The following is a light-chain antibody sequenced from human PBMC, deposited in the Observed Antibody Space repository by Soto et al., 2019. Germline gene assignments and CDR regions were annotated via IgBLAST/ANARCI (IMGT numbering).Light chain of an antibody. CDR3: LSYTTNHTQV. CDR2: EVN. Sequence: QSALTQPASVSASPGQSITISCTGTSSDVGGYKFVSWYQHHPGKAPKLMIYEVNNRPSGVSNRFSGSKSGNTASLTISGLQPEDEADYYCLSYTTNHTQVFGGGTKLTVL. J-gene: IGLJ3*02. CDR1: SSDVGGYKF. V-gene: IGLV2-14*01.